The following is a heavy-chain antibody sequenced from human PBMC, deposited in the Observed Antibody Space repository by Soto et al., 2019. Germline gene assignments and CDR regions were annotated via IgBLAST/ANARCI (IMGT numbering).Heavy chain of an antibody. Sequence: SETLSLTCAVYGGSFSGYYWSWIRQPPGKGLEWIGEINHSGSTNYNPSLKSRVTISVDTSKNQFSLKLSSVTAADTAVYYCARGRRAYDFWSGYYSDYYGMDVWGQGTTVTV. J-gene: IGHJ6*02. CDR1: GGSFSGYY. CDR3: ARGRRAYDFWSGYYSDYYGMDV. CDR2: INHSGST. V-gene: IGHV4-34*01. D-gene: IGHD3-3*01.